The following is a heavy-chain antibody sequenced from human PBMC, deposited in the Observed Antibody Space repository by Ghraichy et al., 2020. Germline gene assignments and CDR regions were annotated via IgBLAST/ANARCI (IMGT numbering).Heavy chain of an antibody. CDR1: GASINNFF. V-gene: IGHV4-59*01. Sequence: SETLSLTCTVSGASINNFFGNWIRQPPGKGLEWIGHFHYRGSSNYNPSLRSRVTMSLDASNNQFSLKLNSVTAADTAMYYCAGGPGWRIDSWGLGTLVTVSS. CDR2: FHYRGSS. CDR3: AGGPGWRIDS. J-gene: IGHJ4*02.